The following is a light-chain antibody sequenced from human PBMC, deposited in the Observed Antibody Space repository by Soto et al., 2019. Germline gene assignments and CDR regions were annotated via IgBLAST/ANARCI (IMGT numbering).Light chain of an antibody. Sequence: DIQMTQSPSSLSASVGDRVTITCRASQSISSYLNWYQQKPGKAPKLLIYGAYSLQSGVPSRFSGSGSGTDFTLTISSLQPEDFATYCWHQSYTTPALTLGGGTKVELK. CDR1: QSISSY. CDR2: GAY. J-gene: IGKJ4*01. V-gene: IGKV1-39*01. CDR3: HQSYTTPALT.